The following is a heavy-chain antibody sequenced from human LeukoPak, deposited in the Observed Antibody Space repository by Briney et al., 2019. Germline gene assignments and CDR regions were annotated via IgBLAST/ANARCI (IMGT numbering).Heavy chain of an antibody. D-gene: IGHD3-16*01. CDR2: IKQDGSEK. CDR3: ARDATRGGDFDY. CDR1: GFTFSSYE. J-gene: IGHJ4*02. V-gene: IGHV3-7*01. Sequence: GSLRLSCAASGFTFSSYEMNWVRQAPGKGLEWVANIKQDGSEKYYVDSVEGRFTISRDNAKNSLYLQMNSLRVEDTAVYYCARDATRGGDFDYWGQGTLVTVSS.